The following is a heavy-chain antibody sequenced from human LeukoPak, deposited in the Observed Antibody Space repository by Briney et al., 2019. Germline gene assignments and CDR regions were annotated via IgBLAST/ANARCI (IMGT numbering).Heavy chain of an antibody. CDR2: IYYSGST. V-gene: IGHV4-59*12. J-gene: IGHJ6*02. Sequence: LETLSLTCTVSGGSMSSYYWSWIRQPPGKGLEWIGYIYYSGSTNYNPSLKSRVTISVDTSKNQFTLKLSSVTAADTAVYYCARASTNSGSYYYYGMDVWGQGTTVTVSS. D-gene: IGHD1-26*01. CDR3: ARASTNSGSYYYYGMDV. CDR1: GGSMSSYY.